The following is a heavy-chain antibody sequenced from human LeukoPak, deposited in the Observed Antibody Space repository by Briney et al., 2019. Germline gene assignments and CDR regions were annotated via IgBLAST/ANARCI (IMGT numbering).Heavy chain of an antibody. CDR2: INPNSGGT. V-gene: IGHV1-2*06. D-gene: IGHD5-18*01. J-gene: IGHJ4*02. CDR3: ARDGGYSYGYLRTVYYFDY. CDR1: GYSFTVYS. Sequence: ASVKVSCKTSGYSFTVYSMHWVRQAPGQGLEWMGRINPNSGGTNYVQKFQGRVTMTRDTSINTAYMELSRLRSDDTAVYYCARDGGYSYGYLRTVYYFDYWGQGTLVTVSS.